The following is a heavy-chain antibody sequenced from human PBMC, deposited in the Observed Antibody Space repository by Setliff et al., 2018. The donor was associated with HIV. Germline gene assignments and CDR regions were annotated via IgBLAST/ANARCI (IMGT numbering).Heavy chain of an antibody. Sequence: GASVKVSCKASGYTFSTYDFNWVRQAAGQGLEWMGWMSPKNNGSGFAQKFQARLTMTWNTSTNTAYMELRSLTSDDTAVYYCARGKQMSRRSDAFDIWGQGTKVTVSS. J-gene: IGHJ3*02. CDR3: ARGKQMSRRSDAFDI. V-gene: IGHV1-8*01. D-gene: IGHD6-6*01. CDR2: MSPKNNGS. CDR1: GYTFSTYD.